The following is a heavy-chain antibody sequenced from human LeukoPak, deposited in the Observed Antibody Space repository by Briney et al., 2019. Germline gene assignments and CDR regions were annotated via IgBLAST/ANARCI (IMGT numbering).Heavy chain of an antibody. D-gene: IGHD3-10*01. CDR3: ARGRDGSLHYCGSGSPRPFDY. V-gene: IGHV4-34*01. CDR2: INYSGST. J-gene: IGHJ4*02. Sequence: SETLSLTCAVYGGSFSGYYWSWIRQPPGKGLEWIGEINYSGSTNYNPSLKSRVTISVGTSKNQFSLKLSSLTAADTAVYYCARGRDGSLHYCGSGSPRPFDYGGQGTLVTVSA. CDR1: GGSFSGYY.